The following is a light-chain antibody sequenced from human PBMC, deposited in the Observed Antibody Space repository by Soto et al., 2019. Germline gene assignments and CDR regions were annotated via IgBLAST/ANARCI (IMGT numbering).Light chain of an antibody. V-gene: IGLV2-11*01. CDR2: DVS. CDR1: SSDVGGYNY. CDR3: SSYTSSSTLE. Sequence: QSALTQPRSVSGSPGQSVTISCTGTSSDVGGYNYVSWYQQHPGKAPKLIIYDVSKRPSGVPDRFSGSRSGNTASLTISGLQAEDEADYYCSSYTSSSTLEFGGGTKLTVL. J-gene: IGLJ2*01.